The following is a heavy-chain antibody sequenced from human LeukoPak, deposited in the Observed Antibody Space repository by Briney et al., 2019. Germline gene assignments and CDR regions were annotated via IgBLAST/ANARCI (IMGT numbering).Heavy chain of an antibody. CDR2: IYYSGST. V-gene: IGHV4-39*01. CDR1: GGSISSSSYY. Sequence: PSETLSLTCTVSGGSISSSSYYWGWIRQPPGKGLEWIGSIYYSGSTNYNPSLKSRVTISVDTSKNQFSLKLSSVTAADTAVYYCARHQAGYAQYQLLEHWGQGTLVTVSS. D-gene: IGHD2-2*01. CDR3: ARHQAGYAQYQLLEH. J-gene: IGHJ1*01.